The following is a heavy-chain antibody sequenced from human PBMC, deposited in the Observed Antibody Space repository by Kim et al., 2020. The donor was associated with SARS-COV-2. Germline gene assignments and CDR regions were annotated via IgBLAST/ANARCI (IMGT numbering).Heavy chain of an antibody. J-gene: IGHJ1*01. D-gene: IGHD3-16*01. Sequence: ADSVKDRFSISRDNSKDTLFLHMNSLRAEDTGVYYCARDMIEGGVMVLDSWGQGTLVAVSS. CDR3: ARDMIEGGVMVLDS. V-gene: IGHV3-33*01.